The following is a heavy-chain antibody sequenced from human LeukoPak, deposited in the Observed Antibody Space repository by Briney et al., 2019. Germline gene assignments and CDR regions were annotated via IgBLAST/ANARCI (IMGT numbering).Heavy chain of an antibody. CDR2: IYNTGST. J-gene: IGHJ4*02. D-gene: IGHD3-10*01. CDR3: ACRYYGSATPDH. V-gene: IGHV3-66*01. CDR1: GFTVSSNY. Sequence: GGSLRLSCAASGFTVSSNYMSWVCQAPGKGLEWVSVIYNTGSTFYADSVKGRFTISRDSSKNTVYLQMNSLRGEDTAVYYCACRYYGSATPDHWGQGTLVTVSS.